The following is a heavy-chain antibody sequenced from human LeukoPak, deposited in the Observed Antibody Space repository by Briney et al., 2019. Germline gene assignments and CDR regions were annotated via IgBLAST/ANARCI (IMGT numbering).Heavy chain of an antibody. Sequence: PSETLSLTCTVSGGSISSYYWSWFRQPPGKGLDWIGYTYYSGSTNYNPSLKSRVTISVDTSKNQFSLKLSSVTAADTAVYYCARERDGYNYRGLYYFDYWGQGTLVTVSS. CDR1: GGSISSYY. V-gene: IGHV4-59*01. J-gene: IGHJ4*02. D-gene: IGHD5-24*01. CDR2: TYYSGST. CDR3: ARERDGYNYRGLYYFDY.